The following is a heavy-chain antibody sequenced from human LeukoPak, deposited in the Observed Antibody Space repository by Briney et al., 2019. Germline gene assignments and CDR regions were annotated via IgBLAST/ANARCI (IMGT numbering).Heavy chain of an antibody. CDR3: AREDYYDSSGRLKFDY. Sequence: GGSLRLSCAASGFTFSSYSMNWVRQAPGKGLEWVSYISSSSSTIYYADSVKGRFTISRDNAKNSLYLQMNSLRAEDTAVYYCAREDYYDSSGRLKFDYWGQGTLVTVSS. D-gene: IGHD3-22*01. CDR1: GFTFSSYS. J-gene: IGHJ4*02. V-gene: IGHV3-48*04. CDR2: ISSSSSTI.